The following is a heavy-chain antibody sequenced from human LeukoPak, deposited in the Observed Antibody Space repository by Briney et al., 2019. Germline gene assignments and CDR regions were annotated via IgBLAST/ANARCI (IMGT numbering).Heavy chain of an antibody. Sequence: ASVKVSCKASGYTFTSYAMNWVRQAPGQGLEWMGWISAYNGNTNYAQKLQGRVTMTTDTSTSTAYMELRSLRSDDTAVYYCARDRHQSGSYYYYGMDVWGQGTTVTVSS. CDR2: ISAYNGNT. V-gene: IGHV1-18*01. J-gene: IGHJ6*02. CDR3: ARDRHQSGSYYYYGMDV. D-gene: IGHD1-26*01. CDR1: GYTFTSYA.